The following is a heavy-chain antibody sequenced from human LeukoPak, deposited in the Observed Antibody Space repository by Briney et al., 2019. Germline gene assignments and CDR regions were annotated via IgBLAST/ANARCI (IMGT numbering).Heavy chain of an antibody. CDR1: GFTFSSYG. D-gene: IGHD3-10*01. J-gene: IGHJ6*03. CDR2: IRASGGGT. CDR3: AKTSGDYYYYMDV. Sequence: GGSLRLSCVASGFTFSSYGMIWVRQAPGKGLEWVSAIRASGGGTYYADSVKGRFTISRDSSKNTLFLQMNSLRAEDAAVYYCAKTSGDYYYYMDVWGKGTTVTVSS. V-gene: IGHV3-23*01.